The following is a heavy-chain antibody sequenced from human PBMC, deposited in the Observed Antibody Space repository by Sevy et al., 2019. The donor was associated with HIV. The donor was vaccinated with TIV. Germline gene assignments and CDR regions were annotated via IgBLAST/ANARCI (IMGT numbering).Heavy chain of an antibody. J-gene: IGHJ6*02. D-gene: IGHD2-15*01. V-gene: IGHV3-48*02. CDR2: INSSSSTI. Sequence: GGSLRLSCAASGFTFSSYSMNWVRQAPGKGLEWVSYINSSSSTIYYSDSVKGRFTISRDNGKNSLYLQMNSLRDEDTAVYYCARGVIALYYYGMDVWGQGTTVTVSS. CDR1: GFTFSSYS. CDR3: ARGVIALYYYGMDV.